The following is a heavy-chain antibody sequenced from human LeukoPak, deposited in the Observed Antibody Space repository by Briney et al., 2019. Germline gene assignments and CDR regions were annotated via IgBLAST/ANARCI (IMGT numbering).Heavy chain of an antibody. CDR2: ISDNSGNT. Sequence: PGGSLRLSCAASGFTFSSFAMSWVRQAPGQGLEWVSAISDNSGNTYYADSVKGRFTISRDNSENTLYLQMNSLGAEDTALYYCSNGRTSSGTLQHDYWGQGTLVTVSS. J-gene: IGHJ4*02. D-gene: IGHD6-19*01. CDR3: SNGRTSSGTLQHDY. V-gene: IGHV3-23*01. CDR1: GFTFSSFA.